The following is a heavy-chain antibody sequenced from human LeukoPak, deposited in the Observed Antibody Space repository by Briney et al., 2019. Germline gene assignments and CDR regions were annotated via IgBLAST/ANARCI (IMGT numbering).Heavy chain of an antibody. J-gene: IGHJ4*02. Sequence: VASVKVSCKASGYTFTSNYIHWVRQAPGQGLEWMGMINPRDGSTSYAQKFQGRVTVTRDTSTSTVYMELSGLRSEDTAVYYCARDQEGFDYWGQGTLVTVSS. CDR2: INPRDGST. CDR1: GYTFTSNY. CDR3: ARDQEGFDY. V-gene: IGHV1-46*01.